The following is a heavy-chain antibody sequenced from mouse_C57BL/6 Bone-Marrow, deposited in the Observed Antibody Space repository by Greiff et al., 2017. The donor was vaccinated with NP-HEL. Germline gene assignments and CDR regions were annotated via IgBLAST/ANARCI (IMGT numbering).Heavy chain of an antibody. Sequence: QVQLQQPGAELVKPGASVKLSCKASGYTFTSYWMHWVKQRPGQGLAWIGMIHPNSGSTNYNEKFKSKATLTVDKSSSTAYMQLSSLTSEDSAVYYCASYYSNYYAMDYWGQGTSVTVSS. CDR2: IHPNSGST. CDR3: ASYYSNYYAMDY. D-gene: IGHD2-5*01. J-gene: IGHJ4*01. CDR1: GYTFTSYW. V-gene: IGHV1-64*01.